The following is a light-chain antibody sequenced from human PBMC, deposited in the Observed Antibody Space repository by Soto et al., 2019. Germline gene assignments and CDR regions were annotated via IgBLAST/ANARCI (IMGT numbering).Light chain of an antibody. V-gene: IGLV2-14*03. CDR1: SRDVGGYDY. CDR3: CSYTPSSTYVV. CDR2: HVT. Sequence: QSALTQPASVSGSPGQSITISCAGASRDVGGYDYVSWYQQHPGKAPKLIIYHVTNRPSGVSNRFSGSKSGNTASLTISGLQAEDEAEYFCCSYTPSSTYVVFGGGTKVTVL. J-gene: IGLJ2*01.